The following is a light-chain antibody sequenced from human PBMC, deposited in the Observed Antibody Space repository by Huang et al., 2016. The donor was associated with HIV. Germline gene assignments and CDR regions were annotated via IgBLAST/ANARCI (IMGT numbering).Light chain of an antibody. CDR3: QHSDGLSPLT. CDR2: DAS. J-gene: IGKJ4*01. Sequence: AIRMTQSPSSLSASTGDRVTITRRASQSVGTSLAWYQQRPGRAPVLIIYDASTLQRGVPSRFSGRGSRTVFTLTIGCLEVEDVATYYGQHSDGLSPLTFGGGT. CDR1: QSVGTS. V-gene: IGKV1-8*01.